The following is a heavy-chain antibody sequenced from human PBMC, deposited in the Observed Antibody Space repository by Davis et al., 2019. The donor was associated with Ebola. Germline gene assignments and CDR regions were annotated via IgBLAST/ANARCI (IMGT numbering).Heavy chain of an antibody. V-gene: IGHV3-33*08. D-gene: IGHD2-21*01. J-gene: IGHJ4*02. CDR3: VSQTSLVH. CDR1: GFKFIDSG. Sequence: DSGFKFIDSGMHWVRQAPGKGLEWVAVTWYDGKKKNYADSVKGRFTISRDDAKNSVYLQMSGLRADDTAVYYCVSQTSLVHWGQGTPVTVPS. CDR2: TWYDGKKK.